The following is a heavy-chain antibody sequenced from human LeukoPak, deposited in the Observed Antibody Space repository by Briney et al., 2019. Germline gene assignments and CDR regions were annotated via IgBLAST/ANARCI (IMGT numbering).Heavy chain of an antibody. Sequence: GGSLRLSCSASGFTFSAYAMHWVRQAPGKGLEYVSGISSNGGSSFYADSVKGRFTISRDNSKNTLYLQMSSLRAEDTAVYYCVKITSVTGGDCWGQGTRLTVSS. D-gene: IGHD1-1*01. V-gene: IGHV3-64D*09. CDR1: GFTFSAYA. J-gene: IGHJ4*02. CDR2: ISSNGGSS. CDR3: VKITSVTGGDC.